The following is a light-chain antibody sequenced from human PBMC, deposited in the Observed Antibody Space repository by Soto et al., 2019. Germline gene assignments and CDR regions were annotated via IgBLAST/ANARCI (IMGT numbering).Light chain of an antibody. V-gene: IGLV2-8*01. J-gene: IGLJ1*01. CDR1: SSDVGGYNY. Sequence: QSALTQPPSVSGSPGQSVTISCTGTSSDVGGYNYVSWYQQHPGKAPKLMIYEVSKRPSGVPDRFSGSKSGNTASLTVSGLQAEDEADYYCSSYAGSNNLGVFGTGTKLTVL. CDR3: SSYAGSNNLGV. CDR2: EVS.